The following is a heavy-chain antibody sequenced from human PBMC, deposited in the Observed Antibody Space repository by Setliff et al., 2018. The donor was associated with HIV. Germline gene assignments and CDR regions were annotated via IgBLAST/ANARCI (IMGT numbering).Heavy chain of an antibody. J-gene: IGHJ5*02. CDR1: GYTFTSYG. CDR2: ISAYNGNT. D-gene: IGHD2-2*01. V-gene: IGHV1-18*01. Sequence: ASVKVSCKASGYTFTSYGISWVRQAPGQGLEWMGWISAYNGNTNYAQKLQGRVTMTTDTSTSTAYMELRSLRSNDTAVYYCARDGCSTSCYPDTNWFDPWGQGTLVTVSS. CDR3: ARDGCSTSCYPDTNWFDP.